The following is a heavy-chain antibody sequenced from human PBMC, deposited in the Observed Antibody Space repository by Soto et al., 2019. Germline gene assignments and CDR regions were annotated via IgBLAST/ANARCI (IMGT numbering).Heavy chain of an antibody. D-gene: IGHD5-18*01. J-gene: IGHJ4*02. CDR3: ARYYLSRSYGYSPFDY. CDR1: GFTFSSYG. V-gene: IGHV3-33*01. Sequence: QVQLVESGGGVVQPGRSLRLSCAASGFTFSSYGMHWVRQAPGKGLEWVAVIWYDGSNKYYADSVKGRFTISRDNSTNTLYLQMNSLRAEDTAVYYCARYYLSRSYGYSPFDYWGQGTLVTVSS. CDR2: IWYDGSNK.